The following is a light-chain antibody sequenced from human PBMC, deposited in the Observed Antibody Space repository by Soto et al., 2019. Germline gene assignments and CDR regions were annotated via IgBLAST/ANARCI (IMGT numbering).Light chain of an antibody. CDR2: DAY. CDR3: QQYNSYPRT. V-gene: IGKV1-5*01. Sequence: DIQMTQSPSTLSASVGDRVTITCRASQSISSWLAWYQQKPGKAPKLLIYDAYSLESGVTSRLSGSGSGTEFTLTISSLQPDDFATYYCQQYNSYPRTFGQGTKVEIK. J-gene: IGKJ1*01. CDR1: QSISSW.